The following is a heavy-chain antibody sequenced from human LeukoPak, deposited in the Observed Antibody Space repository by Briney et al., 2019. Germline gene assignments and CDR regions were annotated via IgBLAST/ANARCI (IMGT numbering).Heavy chain of an antibody. D-gene: IGHD3-10*01. Sequence: GGSLRLSCAASGFTFSDYYMSWIRQAPGKGLEWVSYISSSSSYTNYADSVKGRFTISRDNAKNSLYLQMNSLRAEDTAVYYCARVYGSGSYSWGYFDYWGQGTLVSVSS. CDR1: GFTFSDYY. CDR2: ISSSSSYT. CDR3: ARVYGSGSYSWGYFDY. J-gene: IGHJ4*02. V-gene: IGHV3-11*06.